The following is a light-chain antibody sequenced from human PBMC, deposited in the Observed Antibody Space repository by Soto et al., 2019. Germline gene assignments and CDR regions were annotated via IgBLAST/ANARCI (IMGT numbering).Light chain of an antibody. CDR3: SSYAGSNVV. CDR1: SSDVGGYNY. J-gene: IGLJ2*01. Sequence: QSALTQPPSASGSPGQSVTISCTGTSSDVGGYNYVSWYQQHPGKAPKLMIYEVSKRPSGVRDRFSGSKSGNTASLTVSGLQAEDEADYYCSSYAGSNVVFGGGTKLTVL. CDR2: EVS. V-gene: IGLV2-8*01.